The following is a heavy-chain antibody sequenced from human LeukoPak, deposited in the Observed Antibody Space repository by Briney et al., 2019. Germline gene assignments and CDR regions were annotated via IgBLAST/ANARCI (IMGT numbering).Heavy chain of an antibody. D-gene: IGHD3-22*01. V-gene: IGHV4-31*03. Sequence: SETLSLTCTVSGASFNSDDQYWNWIRQSPGKGREWIGSIHPSGMLYNNPSLESRVTMSRDTSKNQFDLNLNSVTAADTAVYFCSRGLDSRKLGYWGQGILVTVSS. CDR2: IHPSGML. J-gene: IGHJ4*02. CDR1: GASFNSDDQY. CDR3: SRGLDSRKLGY.